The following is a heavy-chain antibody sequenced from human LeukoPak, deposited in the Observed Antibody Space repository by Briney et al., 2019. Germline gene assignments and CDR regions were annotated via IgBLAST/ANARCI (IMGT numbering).Heavy chain of an antibody. Sequence: GGSLRLSCAASGFTFSSYSMNWVRQAPGKGLEWVSFIDTSSATMYYTDSVKGRFTISRDNAKNSLYLQMNSLKVEDTAIYYCARDNWVDCWGQGTLVTVSS. CDR2: IDTSSATM. CDR3: ARDNWVDC. CDR1: GFTFSSYS. J-gene: IGHJ5*01. V-gene: IGHV3-48*04.